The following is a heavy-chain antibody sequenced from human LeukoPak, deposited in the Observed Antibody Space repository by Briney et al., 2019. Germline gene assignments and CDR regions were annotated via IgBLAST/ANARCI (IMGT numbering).Heavy chain of an antibody. CDR1: GFIFSSYG. CDR2: ISGSGGST. V-gene: IGHV3-23*01. J-gene: IGHJ4*02. Sequence: PGGSLRLSCAASGFIFSSYGMHWVRQAPGKGLEWVSAISGSGGSTYYADSVKGRFTISRDNSKNTLYLQMNSLRAEDTAVYYCAKRSSGWYGDPWSYWGQGTLVTVSS. CDR3: AKRSSGWYGDPWSY. D-gene: IGHD6-19*01.